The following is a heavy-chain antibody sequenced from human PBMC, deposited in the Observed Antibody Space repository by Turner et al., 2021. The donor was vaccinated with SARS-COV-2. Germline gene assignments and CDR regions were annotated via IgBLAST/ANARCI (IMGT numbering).Heavy chain of an antibody. CDR3: ARGEYYYGSSGYYNPNWFDP. V-gene: IGHV3-30*04. CDR1: VFTFSSYA. CDR2: ISYDGSNK. Sequence: QVQLVESGGGVVQPGRSLRLSCAASVFTFSSYAMHWVRQAQGKGWEWVAVISYDGSNKYYADSVKGRFTSARDNSKNTLYLQMNSLRAEDTAVYFCARGEYYYGSSGYYNPNWFDPWGQGTLVTVSS. J-gene: IGHJ5*02. D-gene: IGHD3-22*01.